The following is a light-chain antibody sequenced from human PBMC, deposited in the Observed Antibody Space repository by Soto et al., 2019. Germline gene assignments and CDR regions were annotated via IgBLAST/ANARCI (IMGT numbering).Light chain of an antibody. CDR1: SSNIGNNH. CDR3: GTWYSSLRAWV. Sequence: QSVLTQPPSVSAAPGQKVTISCSGSSSNIGNNHASWYQHLPGPAPKLLIFDNDKRASGIPDRFSGSKSGTSATLGITGLQTGDEADDYCGTWYSSLRAWVFGGGPKLTVL. V-gene: IGLV1-51*01. J-gene: IGLJ3*02. CDR2: DND.